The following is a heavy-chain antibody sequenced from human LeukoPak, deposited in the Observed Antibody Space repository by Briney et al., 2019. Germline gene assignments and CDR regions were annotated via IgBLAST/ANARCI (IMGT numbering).Heavy chain of an antibody. V-gene: IGHV3-30*02. Sequence: PGGSLRLSCAASGFAFSSYGMHWVRQAPGKGLEWVAYIHYDSSTEDYADSVKGRFTISRDNSKNTLYLQMNSLRAEDTALYYCARKDDGYNSRGTAFDYWGQGTLVTVSS. D-gene: IGHD5-24*01. CDR1: GFAFSSYG. CDR3: ARKDDGYNSRGTAFDY. CDR2: IHYDSSTE. J-gene: IGHJ4*02.